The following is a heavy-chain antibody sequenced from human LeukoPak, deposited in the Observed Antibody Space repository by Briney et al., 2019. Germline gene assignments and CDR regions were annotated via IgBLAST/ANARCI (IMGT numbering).Heavy chain of an antibody. D-gene: IGHD6-13*01. CDR3: TTEPKGAAAGHY. CDR1: GFTFSNAW. CDR2: IKSKTDGRTT. V-gene: IGHV3-15*01. Sequence: GGSLRLSCAASGFTFSNAWMSWVRQAPGKGLEGVGRIKSKTDGRTTDYAAPVKGRFTISSDDSKNTLYLQMNSLKTEDTAVYYCTTEPKGAAAGHYWGQGTLLTVSS. J-gene: IGHJ4*02.